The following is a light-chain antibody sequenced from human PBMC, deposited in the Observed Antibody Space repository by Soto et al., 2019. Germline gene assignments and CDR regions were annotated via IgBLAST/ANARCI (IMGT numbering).Light chain of an antibody. Sequence: EIVMTQSPATLSVSPGERATRSCRASQSVRSNYLAWYQQKPGQAPRLLIYDASTRATGIPARFSGSGSGTEFTLTISSLQSEDLAVYFCQQYSDWPLTFGPGTKVDI. V-gene: IGKV3-15*01. CDR2: DAS. J-gene: IGKJ3*01. CDR3: QQYSDWPLT. CDR1: QSVRSN.